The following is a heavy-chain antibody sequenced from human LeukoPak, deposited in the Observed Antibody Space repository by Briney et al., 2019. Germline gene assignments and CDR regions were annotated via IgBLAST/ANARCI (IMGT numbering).Heavy chain of an antibody. Sequence: GGSLRLSCAASGFTFSDYYMSWIRQAPGKGLEWVSYISSSGSTIYYADSVKGRFTISRDNAKNSLYLQMNSLRAEDTAVYYCARDRGRAWIQLWSRDAFDIWGQGTMVTVSS. CDR2: ISSSGSTI. V-gene: IGHV3-11*04. D-gene: IGHD5-18*01. CDR3: ARDRGRAWIQLWSRDAFDI. CDR1: GFTFSDYY. J-gene: IGHJ3*02.